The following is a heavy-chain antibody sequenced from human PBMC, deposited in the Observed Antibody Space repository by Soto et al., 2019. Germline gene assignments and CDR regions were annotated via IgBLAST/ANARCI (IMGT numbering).Heavy chain of an antibody. CDR1: GGSISSYY. Sequence: NPSQNLSLACTFSGGSISSYYWSWIRLHPGKGQEWIGYIYYSGSTNYNPSLKSRVTISVDTSKNQFSLKLSSVTAADTAVYYCARSVRYCCGGSSYFTRHAFDIWGQGTMVT. V-gene: IGHV4-59*08. CDR3: ARSVRYCCGGSSYFTRHAFDI. J-gene: IGHJ3*02. D-gene: IGHD2-15*01. CDR2: IYYSGST.